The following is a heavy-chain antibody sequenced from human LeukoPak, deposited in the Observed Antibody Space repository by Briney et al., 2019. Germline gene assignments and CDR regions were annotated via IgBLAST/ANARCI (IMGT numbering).Heavy chain of an antibody. CDR2: IYSGGST. CDR3: ARESFAKGPYDAFDV. J-gene: IGHJ3*01. Sequence: GGSLRLSCAASGFTVSSNYMSWVRLAPGKGLEWVSVIYSGGSTYYADSVKGRFTISRDNSKNTLYLQMNSLRAEDTAVYYCARESFAKGPYDAFDVWGQGTMVTVSS. D-gene: IGHD2-21*01. V-gene: IGHV3-66*01. CDR1: GFTVSSNY.